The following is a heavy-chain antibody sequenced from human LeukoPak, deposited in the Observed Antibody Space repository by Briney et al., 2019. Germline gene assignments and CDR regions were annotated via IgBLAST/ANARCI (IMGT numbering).Heavy chain of an antibody. CDR2: ISYDGSNK. J-gene: IGHJ4*02. CDR3: ARDPLLWSTGWYMGFDY. CDR1: GFTFSSYA. Sequence: GGSLRLSCAASGFTFSSYAMHWVRQAPGKGLEWVAVISYDGSNKYYADSVEGRFTISRDNSKNTLYLQMNSLRAEDTAVYYCARDPLLWSTGWYMGFDYWGQGTLVIVSS. D-gene: IGHD6-19*01. V-gene: IGHV3-30*01.